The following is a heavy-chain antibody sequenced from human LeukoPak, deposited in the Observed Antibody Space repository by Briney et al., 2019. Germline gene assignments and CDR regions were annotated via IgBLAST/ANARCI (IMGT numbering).Heavy chain of an antibody. CDR2: IWYDGSDK. V-gene: IGHV3-33*01. J-gene: IGHJ4*02. Sequence: GGSLRLSCAASGFTFSSYGMHWVRQAPGKGLEWVAVIWYDGSDKYYADSVKGRFTIPRDNSKNTLYLQINSLRGEDTAVYYCARGQAAYYYDSRDLPFDYWGQGTLVTASS. CDR3: ARGQAAYYYDSRDLPFDY. D-gene: IGHD3-22*01. CDR1: GFTFSSYG.